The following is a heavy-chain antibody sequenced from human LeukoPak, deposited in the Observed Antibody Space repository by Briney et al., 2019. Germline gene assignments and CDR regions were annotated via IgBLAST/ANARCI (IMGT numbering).Heavy chain of an antibody. CDR2: IYYSGST. CDR3: AGAIYGHFDY. V-gene: IGHV4-59*01. J-gene: IGHJ4*02. D-gene: IGHD2-2*02. Sequence: SETLSLTFTVPGGSISSYYWSWIRQPPGKGLECIGYIYYSGSTNYNPSLKSRLTISVDTHKNQFSLKLSSVTGADAAVYYCAGAIYGHFDYWGQGTLVTVSS. CDR1: GGSISSYY.